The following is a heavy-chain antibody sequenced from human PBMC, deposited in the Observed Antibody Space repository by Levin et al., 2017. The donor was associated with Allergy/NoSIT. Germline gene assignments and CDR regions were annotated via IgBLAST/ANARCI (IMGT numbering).Heavy chain of an antibody. Sequence: GESLKISCAASGFSFSSYGMSWVRQAPGKGLECVSPISGSGDSTYYADSVKGRFTISRDNSKNTLYLQMNSLRADDTAVYYCVTLGGRAAGTLGYFHYWGQGTLVTVSS. CDR2: ISGSGDST. CDR1: GFSFSSYG. D-gene: IGHD6-13*01. V-gene: IGHV3-23*01. CDR3: VTLGGRAAGTLGYFHY. J-gene: IGHJ4*02.